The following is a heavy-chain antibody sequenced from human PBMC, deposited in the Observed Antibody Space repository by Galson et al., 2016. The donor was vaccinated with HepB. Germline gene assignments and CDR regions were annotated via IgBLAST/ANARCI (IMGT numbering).Heavy chain of an antibody. CDR3: ARLFCSSSGCYHFDS. CDR2: IYPGDSDT. D-gene: IGHD2-2*01. V-gene: IGHV5-51*01. J-gene: IGHJ5*01. Sequence: QSGAEVKNPGASLPISCKGSGYSFTNYWIGWVRQMPGNGLEWMGLIYPGDSDTKYSPSFRGQVTVSADKSINTAFLQWSSLKASDTAVYYCARLFCSSSGCYHFDSWGQGTLVTVSS. CDR1: GYSFTNYW.